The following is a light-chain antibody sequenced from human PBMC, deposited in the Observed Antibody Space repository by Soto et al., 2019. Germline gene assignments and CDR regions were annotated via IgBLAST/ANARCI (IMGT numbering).Light chain of an antibody. V-gene: IGLV2-8*01. Sequence: QSALTQPPSASGSPGQSVTISCTGTSSEVGGYNYVSWYQQHPGKAPNLMIYEVSKRPSGVPDRFSGSKSGNTASLTVSGLEGEDDADYYCSSYAGSNNDVFGTGTKLTVL. CDR3: SSYAGSNNDV. J-gene: IGLJ1*01. CDR2: EVS. CDR1: SSEVGGYNY.